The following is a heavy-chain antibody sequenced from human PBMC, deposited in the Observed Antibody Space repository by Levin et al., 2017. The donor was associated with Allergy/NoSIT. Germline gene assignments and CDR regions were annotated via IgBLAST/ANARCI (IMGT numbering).Heavy chain of an antibody. CDR3: ARVTDYDILTGLDDGMDV. Sequence: GGSLRLSCAASGFTFSSYGMHWVRQAPGKGLEWVAVIWYDGSNKYYADSVKGRFTISRDNSKNTLYLQMNSLRAEDTAVYYCARVTDYDILTGLDDGMDVWGQGTTVTVSS. V-gene: IGHV3-33*01. CDR1: GFTFSSYG. J-gene: IGHJ6*02. D-gene: IGHD3-9*01. CDR2: IWYDGSNK.